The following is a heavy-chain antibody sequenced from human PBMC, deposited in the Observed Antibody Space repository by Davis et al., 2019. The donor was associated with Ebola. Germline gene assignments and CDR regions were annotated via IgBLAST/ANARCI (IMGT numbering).Heavy chain of an antibody. CDR1: GYTFKNSA. J-gene: IGHJ3*02. D-gene: IGHD1-26*01. CDR2: ISAYNGNT. Sequence: ASVKVSCKASGYTFKNSAISWVRQAPGQGLEWMGWISAYNGNTAYAQILQGRVTMTTDTSTGTAYMELRSLRSDDTAVYFCARTSIVGTTTTASDIWGQGTTVTVSS. V-gene: IGHV1-18*01. CDR3: ARTSIVGTTTTASDI.